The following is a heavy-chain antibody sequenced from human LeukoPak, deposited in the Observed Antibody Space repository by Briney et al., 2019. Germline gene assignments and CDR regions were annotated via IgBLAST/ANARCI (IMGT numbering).Heavy chain of an antibody. CDR3: ARDMGYGDYVRLGDY. Sequence: SETLSLTCAVSGYSISSGYYWGWSRQPPGKGLEGIGSIYHSGSTYYNPSLKSRVTISVDSSKNQFSLKVNSVTAADTAVYYCARDMGYGDYVRLGDYWGQGTLVTVSS. D-gene: IGHD4-17*01. V-gene: IGHV4-38-2*02. CDR1: GYSISSGYY. CDR2: IYHSGST. J-gene: IGHJ4*02.